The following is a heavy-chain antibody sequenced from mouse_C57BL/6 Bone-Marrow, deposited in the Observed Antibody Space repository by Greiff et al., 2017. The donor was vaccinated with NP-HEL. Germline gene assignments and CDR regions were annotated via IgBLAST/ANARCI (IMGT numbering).Heavy chain of an antibody. CDR1: GFNIKNTY. Sequence: DVQLQESVAELVRPGASVKLSCTASGFNIKNTYMHWVKQRPEQGLEWIGRIDPANGNTKYAPKFQGKATITADTSSNTAYLQLSSLTSEDTAIYYCARSYYYGSSYLSWCFDVWGTGTTVTVSS. CDR3: ARSYYYGSSYLSWCFDV. J-gene: IGHJ1*03. V-gene: IGHV14-3*01. CDR2: IDPANGNT. D-gene: IGHD1-1*01.